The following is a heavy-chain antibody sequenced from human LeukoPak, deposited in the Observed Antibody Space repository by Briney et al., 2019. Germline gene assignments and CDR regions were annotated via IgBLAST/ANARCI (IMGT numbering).Heavy chain of an antibody. J-gene: IGHJ4*02. CDR2: IIPIFGTA. CDR1: GGTFSSYA. D-gene: IGHD6-13*01. Sequence: ASVKVSCKASGGTFSSYAISWVRQAPGQGLEWMGGIIPIFGTANYAQKFQGRVTMTEDTSTDTAYMELSSLRSEDTAVYYCATDAYSSSWYFDYWGQGTLVTVSS. CDR3: ATDAYSSSWYFDY. V-gene: IGHV1-69*06.